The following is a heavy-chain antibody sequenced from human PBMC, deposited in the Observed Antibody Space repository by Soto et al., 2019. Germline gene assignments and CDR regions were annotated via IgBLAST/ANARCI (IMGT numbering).Heavy chain of an antibody. V-gene: IGHV3-30-3*01. CDR1: GINFNNAR. D-gene: IGHD3-22*01. CDR2: ISYDGSNK. J-gene: IGHJ5*02. Sequence: GGSLRLSCAASGINFNNARMTWVRQAPGKGLEWVAVISYDGSNKYYADSVKGRFTISRDNSKNTLYLQMNSLRAEDTAVYYCARDFANYYDSSGSRRWFDPWGQGTLVTVSS. CDR3: ARDFANYYDSSGSRRWFDP.